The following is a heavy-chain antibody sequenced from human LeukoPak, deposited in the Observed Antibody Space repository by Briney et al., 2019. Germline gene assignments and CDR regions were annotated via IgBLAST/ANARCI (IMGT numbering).Heavy chain of an antibody. J-gene: IGHJ6*02. V-gene: IGHV3-48*03. CDR3: AREVLVYSYGDYYYCGMDV. CDR2: ISSSGSTI. Sequence: GRSLRLSCAASGFTFSSYEMNWVRQAPGKGLEWVSYISSSGSTIYYADSVKGRFTISRDNAKNSLYLQMNSLRAEDTAVYYCAREVLVYSYGDYYYCGMDVWGQGTTVTVSS. D-gene: IGHD5-18*01. CDR1: GFTFSSYE.